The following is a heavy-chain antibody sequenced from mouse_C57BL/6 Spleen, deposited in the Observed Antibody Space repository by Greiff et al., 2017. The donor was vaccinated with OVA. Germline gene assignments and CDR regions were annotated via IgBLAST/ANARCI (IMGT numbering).Heavy chain of an antibody. CDR1: GFSLTSYG. Sequence: VKLMESGPGLVQPSQSLSITCTVSGFSLTSYGVHWVRQSPGKGLEWLGVIWRGGSTDYNAAFISRQSISKDNSKRQFCFKMNSLQTDDSAIYYCARKDGYYGWFAYWGQGTLVTVAA. CDR3: ARKDGYYGWFAY. V-gene: IGHV2-2*01. D-gene: IGHD2-3*01. CDR2: IWRGGST. J-gene: IGHJ3*01.